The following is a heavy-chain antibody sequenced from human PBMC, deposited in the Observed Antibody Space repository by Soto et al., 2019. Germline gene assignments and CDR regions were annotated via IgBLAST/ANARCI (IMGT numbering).Heavy chain of an antibody. CDR1: GCSISSGDYY. V-gene: IGHV4-30-4*01. D-gene: IGHD3-3*01. J-gene: IGHJ4*02. CDR3: ARDVSWSGQQIPL. CDR2: IYYSGST. Sequence: PSETLSLTCTVSGCSISSGDYYWSWIRQPPGKGLEWIGYIYYSGSTYYNPSLKSRVTISVDTSKNQFSLKLSSVTAADTAVYYCARDVSWSGQQIPLWGQGTLVTVSS.